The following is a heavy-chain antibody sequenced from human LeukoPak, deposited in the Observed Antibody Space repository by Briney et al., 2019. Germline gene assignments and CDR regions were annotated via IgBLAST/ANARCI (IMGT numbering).Heavy chain of an antibody. V-gene: IGHV3-7*01. CDR3: ARSDRYSSSWYPNNWFDP. Sequence: GGSLRLSCAASGFTFSSYWMSWDRQAPGKGLEWVANIKQDGSEKYYVDSVKGRFTISRDSAKNSLYLQMNSLRAEDTAVYYCARSDRYSSSWYPNNWFDPWGQGTLVTVSS. CDR1: GFTFSSYW. CDR2: IKQDGSEK. J-gene: IGHJ5*02. D-gene: IGHD6-13*01.